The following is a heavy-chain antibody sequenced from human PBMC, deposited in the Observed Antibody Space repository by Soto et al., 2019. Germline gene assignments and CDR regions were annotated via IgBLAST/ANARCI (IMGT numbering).Heavy chain of an antibody. Sequence: QVQLQESGPGLVKPSQTLSLTCTVSGGSISSGDYYWSWIRQPPGKGLEWIGYIYYSGSTYYNPSLKRRVNISVDTSQNQFSLKLSSVTAADTAVYYCARGGSYYYDSSGYWKGDFDYWGQGTLVTVSS. CDR2: IYYSGST. J-gene: IGHJ4*02. CDR3: ARGGSYYYDSSGYWKGDFDY. D-gene: IGHD3-22*01. V-gene: IGHV4-30-4*01. CDR1: GGSISSGDYY.